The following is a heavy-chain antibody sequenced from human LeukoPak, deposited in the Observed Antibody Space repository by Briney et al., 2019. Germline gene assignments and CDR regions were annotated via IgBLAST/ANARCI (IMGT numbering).Heavy chain of an antibody. Sequence: GASVKVSCKTSGYTFTNYGMHWVRQAPGQRLEWMGWINGGNGNAKYSQNFQGRVTIIRDTSASTAYMELSSLRSEDTAVYYCARVPLYDSSGHYYPHWGQGTLVTVSS. CDR2: INGGNGNA. D-gene: IGHD3-22*01. CDR3: ARVPLYDSSGHYYPH. J-gene: IGHJ1*01. CDR1: GYTFTNYG. V-gene: IGHV1-3*01.